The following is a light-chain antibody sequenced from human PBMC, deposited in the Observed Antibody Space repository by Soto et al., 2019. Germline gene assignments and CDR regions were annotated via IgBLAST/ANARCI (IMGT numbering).Light chain of an antibody. CDR1: QSVSSSY. V-gene: IGKV3-20*01. CDR3: QQYGSSPLT. Sequence: EIVLRQSPGTLSLSPGERATLSCRASQSVSSSYLAWYQQKPGQAPRRLIYGASSRATGIPDRFSGSGSGTDFTLTISRLEPEDLAVYYCQQYGSSPLTFGGGTQVDIK. J-gene: IGKJ4*01. CDR2: GAS.